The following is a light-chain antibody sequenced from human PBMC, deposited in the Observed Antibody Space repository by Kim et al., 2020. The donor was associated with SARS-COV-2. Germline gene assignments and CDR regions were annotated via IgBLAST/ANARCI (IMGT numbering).Light chain of an antibody. CDR2: FAS. CDR3: QEYGSSPIT. J-gene: IGKJ5*01. CDR1: QSISGTY. V-gene: IGKV3-20*01. Sequence: SPGERATLSCRATQSISGTYIAWYQQKPGQAPRLLIYFASKRATGIPDRFSGSGSGTDFTLTISSLEAEDFGLYYCQEYGSSPITFGQGTRLEIK.